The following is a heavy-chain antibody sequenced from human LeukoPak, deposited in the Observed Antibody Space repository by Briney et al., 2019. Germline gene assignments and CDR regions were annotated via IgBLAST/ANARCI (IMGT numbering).Heavy chain of an antibody. V-gene: IGHV4-59*01. Sequence: SETLSLTCTVSGGSISSYYWSWIRQPPGKGLEWIGYIYYSGSTNYNPSLKSRVTISVDTSKNQFSLKLSSVTAADTAVYYCARDPRGYSYGGGNWFDPWGQGTLVTVSS. J-gene: IGHJ5*02. CDR1: GGSISSYY. CDR2: IYYSGST. D-gene: IGHD5-18*01. CDR3: ARDPRGYSYGGGNWFDP.